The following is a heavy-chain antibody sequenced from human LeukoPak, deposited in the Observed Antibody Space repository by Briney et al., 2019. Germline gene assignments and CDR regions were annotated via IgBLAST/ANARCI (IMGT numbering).Heavy chain of an antibody. Sequence: GGSLRLSCAASGFTFSSYAMSWVRQAPGKGLEWVSAISGSGVSTYYADSVKGRFTISRDNSKNTLYLQMNSLRAEDTAVYYCAKEGVVSYYYYYMDVWGKGTTVTVSS. CDR2: ISGSGVST. CDR3: AKEGVVSYYYYYMDV. J-gene: IGHJ6*03. CDR1: GFTFSSYA. D-gene: IGHD4-23*01. V-gene: IGHV3-23*01.